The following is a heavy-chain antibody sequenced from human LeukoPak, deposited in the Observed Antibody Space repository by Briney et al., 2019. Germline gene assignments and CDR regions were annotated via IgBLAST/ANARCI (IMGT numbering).Heavy chain of an antibody. Sequence: SETLSLTCTVSGYSISSGYYWGWIRQPPGKGLEWIGSIYHSGSTYYNPSLKSRVTISVDTSKNQFSLKLSSVTAADTAVYYCARYMITFGGVIVTNWFDPWGQGTLVTVSS. CDR2: IYHSGST. D-gene: IGHD3-16*02. CDR1: GYSISSGYY. J-gene: IGHJ5*02. V-gene: IGHV4-38-2*02. CDR3: ARYMITFGGVIVTNWFDP.